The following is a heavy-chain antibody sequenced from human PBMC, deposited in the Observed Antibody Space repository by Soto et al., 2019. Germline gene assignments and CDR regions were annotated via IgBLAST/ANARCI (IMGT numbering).Heavy chain of an antibody. V-gene: IGHV4-39*01. CDR2: IFYSGIT. J-gene: IGHJ4*02. D-gene: IGHD1-26*01. Sequence: TSETLSLTCTVSGGSISSDDYYWAWIRQPPGKGLEWIGSIFYSGITYYNPSLKSRVTISVDTSKNQFSLRLFSVTAADTAFYSCARHGSMYSGKFFDLWGQRTRVTV. CDR1: GGSISSDDYY. CDR3: ARHGSMYSGKFFDL.